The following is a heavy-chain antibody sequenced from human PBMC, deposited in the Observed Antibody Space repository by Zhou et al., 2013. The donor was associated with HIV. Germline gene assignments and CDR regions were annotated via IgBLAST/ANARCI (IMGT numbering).Heavy chain of an antibody. Sequence: QVQLVQSGAEVKRPGSSVKVSCRASGGTFSAHVISWVRQAPGQGLEWMGRIIPIMNTPNYAQRFQGRVNITADKSTRTVYMELNSLTSEDTAIYYCALPPWHIVHAFDVWGPGTLVTVSS. D-gene: IGHD6-6*01. CDR2: IIPIMNTP. CDR1: GGTFSAHV. V-gene: IGHV1-69*04. J-gene: IGHJ3*01. CDR3: ALPPWHIVHAFDV.